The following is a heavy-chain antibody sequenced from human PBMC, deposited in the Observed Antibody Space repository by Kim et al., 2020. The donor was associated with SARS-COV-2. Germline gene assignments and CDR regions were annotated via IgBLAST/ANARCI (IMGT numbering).Heavy chain of an antibody. J-gene: IGHJ2*01. CDR3: AKVTGSYYYDSSGYPGYFDL. V-gene: IGHV3-30*18. Sequence: GGSLRLSCAASGFTFSSYGMHWVRQAPGKGLEWVAVISYDGSNKYYADSVKGRFTISRDNSKNTLYLQMNSLRAEDTVVYYCAKVTGSYYYDSSGYPGYFDLWGRGTLVTVSS. CDR2: ISYDGSNK. D-gene: IGHD3-22*01. CDR1: GFTFSSYG.